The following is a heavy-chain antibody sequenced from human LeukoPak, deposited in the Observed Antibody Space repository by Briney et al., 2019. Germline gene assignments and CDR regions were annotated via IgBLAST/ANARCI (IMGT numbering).Heavy chain of an antibody. Sequence: GGSLRLSCAASGFTFSSYGMHWVRQAPGKGLEWVAFIRYDGSNKYYADSVKGRFTISRDNSKNTLYLQMNSLRAEDTAVYYCAKGTAGYDFWSGYSPALRYMDVWGKGTTVTVSS. CDR3: AKGTAGYDFWSGYSPALRYMDV. J-gene: IGHJ6*03. D-gene: IGHD3-3*01. CDR1: GFTFSSYG. CDR2: IRYDGSNK. V-gene: IGHV3-30*02.